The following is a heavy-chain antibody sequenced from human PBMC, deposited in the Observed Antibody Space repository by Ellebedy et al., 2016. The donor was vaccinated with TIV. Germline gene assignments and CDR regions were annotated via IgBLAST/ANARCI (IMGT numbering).Heavy chain of an antibody. CDR2: LGATGGT. CDR1: GFTFRNYD. V-gene: IGHV3-13*01. J-gene: IGHJ6*02. D-gene: IGHD6-13*01. CDR3: ARGHIHRSSWSGDYYDALDV. Sequence: GESLKISCIGSGFTFRNYDMHWVRRTAGGGLEWVSVLGATGGTYYGGSVKGRFTISREDDNNSLYLQMNSLRGEDTAVYFCARGHIHRSSWSGDYYDALDVWGQGTAVIVTS.